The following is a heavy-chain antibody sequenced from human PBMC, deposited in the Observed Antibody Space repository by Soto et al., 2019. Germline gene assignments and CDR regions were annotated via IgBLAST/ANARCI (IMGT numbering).Heavy chain of an antibody. CDR2: IYYSGST. J-gene: IGHJ5*02. D-gene: IGHD5-12*01. CDR1: GGSISSCYYY. CDR3: ARYSGYEGLRFDP. Sequence: PSETLSLTFTVPGGSISSCYYYWSWIRQPPGKGLEWIGYIYYSGSTYYNPSLKSRVTISVDTSKNQFSLKLSSVTAADTAVYYCARYSGYEGLRFDPWGQGTLVTVSS. V-gene: IGHV4-30-4*01.